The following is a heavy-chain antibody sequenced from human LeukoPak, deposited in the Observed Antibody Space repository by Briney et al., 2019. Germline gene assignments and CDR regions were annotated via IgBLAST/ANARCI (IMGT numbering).Heavy chain of an antibody. D-gene: IGHD6-13*01. Sequence: PGGSLRLSCAASGFIFSNYGMHWVRQAPGKGLEWVSAISGSGGSTYYADSVKGRFTISRDNSKNTLYLQMNSLRAEDTAVYYCAKDLMYSSSQMDYWGQGTLVTVSS. J-gene: IGHJ4*02. CDR3: AKDLMYSSSQMDY. V-gene: IGHV3-23*01. CDR2: ISGSGGST. CDR1: GFIFSNYG.